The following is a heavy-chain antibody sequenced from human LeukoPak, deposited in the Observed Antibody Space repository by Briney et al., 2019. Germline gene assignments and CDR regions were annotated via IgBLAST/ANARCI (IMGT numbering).Heavy chain of an antibody. Sequence: GGSLRLSCAASGFTVSSNYMSWVCQAPGKGLEWVSVIYSGGSTYYADSVKGRFTISRDNSKNTLYLQMNSLRAEDTAVYYCASTMVRGVIKDYWGQGTLVTVSS. V-gene: IGHV3-53*05. D-gene: IGHD3-10*01. J-gene: IGHJ4*02. CDR2: IYSGGST. CDR1: GFTVSSNY. CDR3: ASTMVRGVIKDY.